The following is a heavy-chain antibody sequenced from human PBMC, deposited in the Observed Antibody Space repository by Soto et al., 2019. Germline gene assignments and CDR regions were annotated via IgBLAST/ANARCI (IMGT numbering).Heavy chain of an antibody. CDR2: IYHSGST. CDR3: AANPIFCSGGSCYPSNWFDP. CDR1: SGSISSSNW. D-gene: IGHD2-15*01. Sequence: QVQLQESGPGLVKPSGTLSLTCAVSSGSISSSNWWSWVRQPPGKGLEWIGAIYHSGSTNYNPSLKSRVTISVDKSKNQFPLKLSSVTAADTAVYYCAANPIFCSGGSCYPSNWFDPCGQGTLVTVSS. J-gene: IGHJ5*02. V-gene: IGHV4-4*02.